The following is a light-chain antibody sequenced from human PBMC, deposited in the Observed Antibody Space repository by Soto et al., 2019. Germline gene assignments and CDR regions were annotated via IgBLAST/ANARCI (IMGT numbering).Light chain of an antibody. V-gene: IGLV2-14*01. Sequence: QSALTQPASVSGSPGQSITISCTGTSSDVGGYNYVSWYQQHPGKAPKLMIYDVSNRPSGVSNRFSGSKSGNTASLTISWLQAEDEADYYSSSYTSSSTLLYVFGTGTKVTVL. CDR2: DVS. CDR1: SSDVGGYNY. J-gene: IGLJ1*01. CDR3: SSYTSSSTLLYV.